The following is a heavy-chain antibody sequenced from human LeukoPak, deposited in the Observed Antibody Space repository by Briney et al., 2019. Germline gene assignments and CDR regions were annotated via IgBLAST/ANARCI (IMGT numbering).Heavy chain of an antibody. CDR2: ISGSGVYT. CDR1: GFTFSSYA. J-gene: IGHJ4*02. D-gene: IGHD1-26*01. CDR3: AKDGSSNPADN. Sequence: PGGSLRLSCAASGFTFSSYAMGWVRQAPGKGLEWVSAISGSGVYTYYADSVKGRFTISRDNSKNTLYLQMNSLRAEDTAVYYCAKDGSSNPADNWGQGTLVTVSS. V-gene: IGHV3-23*01.